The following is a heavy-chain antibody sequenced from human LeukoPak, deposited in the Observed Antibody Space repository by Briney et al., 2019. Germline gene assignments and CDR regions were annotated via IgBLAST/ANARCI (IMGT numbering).Heavy chain of an antibody. D-gene: IGHD3-10*01. J-gene: IGHJ3*02. CDR2: IYYSGST. Sequence: SETLSLTCTVSGGSISSYYWSWIRQPPGKGLEWIGYIYYSGSTNYNPSLKSRVTISGDTSKNQFSLKLSSVTAADTAVYYCARAYYYGSGSYAFDIWGQGTMVTVSS. CDR3: ARAYYYGSGSYAFDI. CDR1: GGSISSYY. V-gene: IGHV4-59*01.